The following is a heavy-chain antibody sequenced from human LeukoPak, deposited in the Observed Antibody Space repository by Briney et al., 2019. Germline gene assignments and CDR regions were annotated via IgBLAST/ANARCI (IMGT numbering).Heavy chain of an antibody. D-gene: IGHD3-3*01. CDR2: ISGPGGNT. CDR1: GVTFSNYA. J-gene: IGHJ4*02. CDR3: AKVPSTYDFWSGFSDCYFDY. Sequence: GGSLRLSCAASGVTFSNYAMSWVRQAPGKGLEWVSAISGPGGNTYHADSVKGRFTISRDISKNTLYLQMNSLRAEDTAVYYCAKVPSTYDFWSGFSDCYFDYWGQETLVTVSS. V-gene: IGHV3-23*01.